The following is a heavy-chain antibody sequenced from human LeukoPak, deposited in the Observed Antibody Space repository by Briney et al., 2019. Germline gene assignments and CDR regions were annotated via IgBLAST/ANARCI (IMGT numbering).Heavy chain of an antibody. CDR3: ARDTTGVDSYGIDY. J-gene: IGHJ4*02. CDR1: GGSISSGGYS. V-gene: IGHV4-30-2*01. CDR2: IYHSGST. D-gene: IGHD5-18*01. Sequence: SQTLSLTCAVSGGSISSGGYSWSWIRQPPGKGLEWIGYIYHSGSTYYNPSLKSRVTISVDRSKNQFSLKLSSVTAADTAVYYCARDTTGVDSYGIDYWGQGTLVTVSS.